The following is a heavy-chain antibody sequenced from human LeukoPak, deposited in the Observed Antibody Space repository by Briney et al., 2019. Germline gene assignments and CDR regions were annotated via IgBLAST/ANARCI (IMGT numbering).Heavy chain of an antibody. J-gene: IGHJ3*02. CDR1: GGSISSGDYY. Sequence: SQTLSLACTVSGGSISSGDYYWSWIRQPPGKGLEWIGYIYYSGSTYYNPSLKSRVTISVDTSKNQFSLKLSSVTAADTAVYYCARDFIATTGAFDIWGQGTMVTVSS. V-gene: IGHV4-30-4*08. CDR3: ARDFIATTGAFDI. D-gene: IGHD6-13*01. CDR2: IYYSGST.